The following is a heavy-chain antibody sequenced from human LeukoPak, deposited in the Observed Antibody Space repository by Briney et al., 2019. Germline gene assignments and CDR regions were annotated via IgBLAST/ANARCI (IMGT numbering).Heavy chain of an antibody. J-gene: IGHJ4*02. V-gene: IGHV1-2*02. CDR2: INPNSGDT. Sequence: ASVKVSCKASGHAFTGYYMYWVRQAPGQGLEWMGWINPNSGDTNYAQMFQGRVTMTRDTSISTAYMELSRLTSDDTAVYYCARATGWLPFDYWGQGTLVTVSS. CDR1: GHAFTGYY. CDR3: ARATGWLPFDY. D-gene: IGHD1-1*01.